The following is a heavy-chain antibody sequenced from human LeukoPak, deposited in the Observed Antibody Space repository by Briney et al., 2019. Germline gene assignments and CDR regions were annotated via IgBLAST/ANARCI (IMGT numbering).Heavy chain of an antibody. D-gene: IGHD6-13*01. CDR1: GFTFYSYS. Sequence: GGSLRVSCSASGFTFYSYSMNRVRQAPGKGLEGVSSISSSSSYIYYADSVKGRFTISRDNAKNSLYLQMNSLRAEDTAVYYCARDRQQLVPTNYYYYGMDVWGKGTTVT. CDR2: ISSSSSYI. CDR3: ARDRQQLVPTNYYYYGMDV. J-gene: IGHJ6*04. V-gene: IGHV3-21*01.